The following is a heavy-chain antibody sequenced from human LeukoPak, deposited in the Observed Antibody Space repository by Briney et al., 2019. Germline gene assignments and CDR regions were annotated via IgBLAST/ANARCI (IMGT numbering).Heavy chain of an antibody. Sequence: PGGSLRLSRVASGFSLGKYAMSRVRQAPGKGLQWVSQISGTGGATWYAGFARDRFTISRDNSKKTLYLQMSGLRVEDTAMYYCVKDPRDTYGTNWFVSWGQGTLLIVSS. D-gene: IGHD2-21*01. CDR1: GFSLGKYA. CDR3: VKDPRDTYGTNWFVS. V-gene: IGHV3-23*01. CDR2: ISGTGGAT. J-gene: IGHJ5*01.